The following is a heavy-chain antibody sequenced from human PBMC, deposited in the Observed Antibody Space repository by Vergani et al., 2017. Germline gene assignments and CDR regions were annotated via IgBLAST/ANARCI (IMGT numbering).Heavy chain of an antibody. V-gene: IGHV3-30*18. CDR3: AKDGSLPRYVQYYYNIDV. CDR2: ISYDGSNK. J-gene: IGHJ6*03. D-gene: IGHD3-16*01. Sequence: QVQLVESGGGVVQPGRSLRLSCAASGFTFSSYGMHWVRQAPGKGLEWVAVISYDGSNKYYADSVKGRFTISRDNSKNTLYLQMNCLRAEDTAVYYCAKDGSLPRYVQYYYNIDVWGKGTTVTVSS. CDR1: GFTFSSYG.